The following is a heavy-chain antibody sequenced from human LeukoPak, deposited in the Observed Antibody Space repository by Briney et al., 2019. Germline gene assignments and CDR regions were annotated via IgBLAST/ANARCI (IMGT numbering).Heavy chain of an antibody. J-gene: IGHJ3*02. CDR3: ARDSGSYYRGDAFDI. Sequence: PSETLSLTCTVSGGSISSYYWSWIRQPAGKGLEWIGYIYYSGSTNYNPSLKSRVTISVDTSKNQFSLKLSSVTAADTAVYYCARDSGSYYRGDAFDIWGQGTMVTVSS. V-gene: IGHV4-59*01. CDR1: GGSISSYY. CDR2: IYYSGST. D-gene: IGHD1-26*01.